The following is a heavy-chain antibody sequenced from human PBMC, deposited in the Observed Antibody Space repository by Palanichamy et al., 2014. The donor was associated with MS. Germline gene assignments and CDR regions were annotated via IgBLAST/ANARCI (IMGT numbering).Heavy chain of an antibody. Sequence: EVQLLESGGDLVQPGGSLRLSCAASGFTFSTYAMTWVRQGPGKGLEWVSGISDSGGTSLYADSVKGRFTISRDNSKNTLYLQMDSLSAEDTALYYCARGRAASGSYFDYWGQGTLVTVSS. CDR2: ISDSGGTS. D-gene: IGHD2-15*01. CDR1: GFTFSTYA. V-gene: IGHV3-23*01. CDR3: ARGRAASGSYFDY. J-gene: IGHJ4*02.